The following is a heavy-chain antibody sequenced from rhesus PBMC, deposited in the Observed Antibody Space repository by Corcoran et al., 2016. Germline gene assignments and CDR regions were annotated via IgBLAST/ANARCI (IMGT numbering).Heavy chain of an antibody. Sequence: QVQLQGSGPGLVKPSETLSPSCAVSGGSIRGVDYWNWFPRPPGKGLEWCGYIYGSDGATNYNPSLKNRVTISIDTSKNHFSLKLNSVTAADTAVYYCARGLLYIAAAYWGQGVLVTVSS. V-gene: IGHV4-106*01. CDR2: IYGSDGAT. CDR3: ARGLLYIAAAY. CDR1: GGSIRGVDY. D-gene: IGHD6-13*01. J-gene: IGHJ4*01.